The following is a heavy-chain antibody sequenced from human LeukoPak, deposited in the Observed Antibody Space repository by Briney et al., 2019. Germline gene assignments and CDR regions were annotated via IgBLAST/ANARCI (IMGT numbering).Heavy chain of an antibody. CDR3: ARMYSSSWYARPGFDY. Sequence: ASVKVSCKASGGTFSSYAISWVRQAPGQGLEWMGGIIPIFGTANYAQKFQGRVTITADESTSTAYMELSSLRSEDTAVYYCARMYSSSWYARPGFDYWGQGTLVTVSS. V-gene: IGHV1-69*01. J-gene: IGHJ4*02. D-gene: IGHD6-13*01. CDR1: GGTFSSYA. CDR2: IIPIFGTA.